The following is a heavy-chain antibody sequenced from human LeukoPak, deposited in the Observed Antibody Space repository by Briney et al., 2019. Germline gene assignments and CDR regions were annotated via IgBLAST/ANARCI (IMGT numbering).Heavy chain of an antibody. Sequence: PGVSLRLSCAASGVTFSRCGMSWVRQAPGKGLEWVANIKQDGSEKYYVDSVKGRFTISRDNAKNSLYLQMNSLRAEDTAVYYCARDQRYCSSSSCPWEPFDYWGQGTLVTVSS. CDR1: GVTFSRCG. V-gene: IGHV3-7*05. CDR2: IKQDGSEK. CDR3: ARDQRYCSSSSCPWEPFDY. D-gene: IGHD2-2*01. J-gene: IGHJ4*02.